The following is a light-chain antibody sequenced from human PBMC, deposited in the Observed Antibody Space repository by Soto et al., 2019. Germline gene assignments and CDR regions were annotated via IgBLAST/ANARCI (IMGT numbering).Light chain of an antibody. CDR3: KQRSNWQIT. Sequence: EIVLTQSPATLSLSPGERATLSCRASQSVSSYLAWYQQKPGQAHRLLIYDAYNRATGIQDRFSGSGSGTEFTLTIRSLEPDDFAVYYCKQRSNWQITFGQGTRLENK. J-gene: IGKJ5*01. V-gene: IGKV3-11*01. CDR2: DAY. CDR1: QSVSSY.